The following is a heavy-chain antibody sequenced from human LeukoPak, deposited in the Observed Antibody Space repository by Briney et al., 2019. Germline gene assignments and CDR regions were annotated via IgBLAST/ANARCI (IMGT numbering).Heavy chain of an antibody. D-gene: IGHD5-18*01. CDR1: GFTFWSYA. Sequence: GGSLRLSCAVSGFTFWSYAMQWVRQAPGKGREGVCYITYNNVTIFYADSVKGRFTISRDNAKDSLYLQMSSLRDEDTAVYYCARDSGYSYADDYWGQGTLVTVSS. CDR3: ARDSGYSYADDY. J-gene: IGHJ4*02. CDR2: ITYNNVTI. V-gene: IGHV3-48*02.